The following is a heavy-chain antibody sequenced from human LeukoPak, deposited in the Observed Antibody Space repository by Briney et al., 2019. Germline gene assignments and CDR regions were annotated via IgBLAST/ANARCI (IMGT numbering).Heavy chain of an antibody. CDR2: INHSGNI. J-gene: IGHJ4*02. D-gene: IGHD1-26*01. Sequence: SETLSLTCAVYGGSFSVYYWSWIRQPPGKGLEWIGEINHSGNINYNPSLKSRVTISIDTSKNQFSLKLSSVTAADTAVYYCARDEVGAAHWGQGTLVAVSS. CDR1: GGSFSVYY. CDR3: ARDEVGAAH. V-gene: IGHV4-34*01.